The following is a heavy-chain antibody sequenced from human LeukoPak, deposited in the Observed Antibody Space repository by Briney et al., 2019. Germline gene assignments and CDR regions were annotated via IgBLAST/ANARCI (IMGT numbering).Heavy chain of an antibody. CDR2: IYNSGNT. CDR1: GDSIAGDTYY. J-gene: IGHJ3*02. Sequence: SETLSLTCTVSGDSIAGDTYYWSWVRQPAGKGLEWIGRIYNSGNTNYSPSLNSRVTISLDTSKSLLSLKLTSVTAADTAVYYCARVMNGRDGTFDTWGQGTKVTVSS. D-gene: IGHD1-1*01. CDR3: ARVMNGRDGTFDT. V-gene: IGHV4-61*02.